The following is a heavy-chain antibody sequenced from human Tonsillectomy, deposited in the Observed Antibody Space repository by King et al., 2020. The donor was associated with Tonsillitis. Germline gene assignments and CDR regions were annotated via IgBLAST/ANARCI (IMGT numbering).Heavy chain of an antibody. J-gene: IGHJ6*03. D-gene: IGHD7-27*01. V-gene: IGHV1-18*01. Sequence: QLQLVQSGGEVKKPVASVKVSCKSSGYTFANYGISWVLQAPGQGLEWMGWNSTYSGDTTYAHEVQGSVTMTADTSTKTVYMELRSLRSDDTAVYYCVRDEGVFVPGDDSDYDYMDVWGKGTTVTVSS. CDR2: NSTYSGDT. CDR1: GYTFANYG. CDR3: VRDEGVFVPGDDSDYDYMDV.